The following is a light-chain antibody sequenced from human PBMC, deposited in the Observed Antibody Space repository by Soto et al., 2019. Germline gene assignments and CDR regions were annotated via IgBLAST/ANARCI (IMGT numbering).Light chain of an antibody. CDR3: QVWDSGPDHVV. CDR1: NIGSKS. CDR2: DDS. Sequence: SYELTQPPSMSVAPGQTATITCGGNNIGSKSVQWYQQKSGQAPVLVVYDDSDRPSGIPERFSGSNSGNTATLTISRVEAEDEADYSCQVWDSGPDHVVFGGGTKVPVL. J-gene: IGLJ2*01. V-gene: IGLV3-21*02.